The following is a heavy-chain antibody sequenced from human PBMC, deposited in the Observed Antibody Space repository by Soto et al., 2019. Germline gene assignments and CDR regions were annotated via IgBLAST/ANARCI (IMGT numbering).Heavy chain of an antibody. CDR2: INPSGGST. J-gene: IGHJ4*02. Sequence: ASVKVSCKASGYTFTSYYMHWVRQAPGQGLEWMGIINPSGGSTSYAQKFQGRVTMTRDTSTSTVYMELSSLRPEDTAVYYCARVPLRWNPYDDWGQGTLVTVSS. CDR3: ARVPLRWNPYDD. D-gene: IGHD2-21*01. V-gene: IGHV1-46*03. CDR1: GYTFTSYY.